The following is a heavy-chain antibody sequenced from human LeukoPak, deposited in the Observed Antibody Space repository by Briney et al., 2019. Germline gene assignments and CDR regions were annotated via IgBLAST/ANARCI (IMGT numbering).Heavy chain of an antibody. Sequence: SETLSLTCTVSGGSISSYYWSWIRQPPGKGLEWIGYIYYSGSTNYNPSLKSRVTISVDTSKNQFSLKLSSVTAADTAVYYCARQERWLQAFDYWGQGTLVTVSS. CDR2: IYYSGST. D-gene: IGHD5-24*01. V-gene: IGHV4-59*08. CDR3: ARQERWLQAFDY. J-gene: IGHJ4*02. CDR1: GGSISSYY.